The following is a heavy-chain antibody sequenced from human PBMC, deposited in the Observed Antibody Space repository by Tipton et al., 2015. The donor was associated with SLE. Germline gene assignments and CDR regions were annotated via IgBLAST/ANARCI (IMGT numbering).Heavy chain of an antibody. CDR2: IHPSDSET. J-gene: IGHJ4*02. CDR1: GYTFTSHW. CDR3: ARQDLDTAMVSFDY. V-gene: IGHV5-51*01. D-gene: IGHD5-18*01. Sequence: QLVQSGAEVKKPGESLKISCEGSGYTFTSHWIAWVRQMPGKGLEWMGIIHPSDSETRYSPSFQGQVTMSADRSISTAYLQWSSLKASDTAMYYCARQDLDTAMVSFDYWGQGTLVTVSS.